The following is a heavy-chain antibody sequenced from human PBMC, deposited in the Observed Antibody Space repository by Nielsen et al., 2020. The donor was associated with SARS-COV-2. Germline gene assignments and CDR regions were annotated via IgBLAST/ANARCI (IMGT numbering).Heavy chain of an antibody. V-gene: IGHV3-7*05. CDR3: AKDFSPPAY. J-gene: IGHJ4*02. CDR1: GFTFSSYW. Sequence: GESLKISCAASGFTFSSYWMSWVRQAPGKGLEWVANIKQGGSEKYYVDSVKGRFTISRDNAKNSLYLQMNSLRAEDTAVYYCAKDFSPPAYWGQGTLVTVSS. CDR2: IKQGGSEK. D-gene: IGHD2/OR15-2a*01.